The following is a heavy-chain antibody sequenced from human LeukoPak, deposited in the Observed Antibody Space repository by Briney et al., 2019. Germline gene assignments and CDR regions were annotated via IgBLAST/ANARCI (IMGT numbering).Heavy chain of an antibody. CDR2: ISSSSSYI. V-gene: IGHV3-21*01. CDR1: GFTFSSYS. Sequence: GGSLRLSCAASGFTFSSYSMNWVRQAPGKGLEWVSSISSSSSYIYYADSVRGRFTISRDNAKNSLYLQMNSLRAEDTAVYYCARLDMVRGIFDYWGQGTLVTVSS. CDR3: ARLDMVRGIFDY. J-gene: IGHJ4*02. D-gene: IGHD3-10*01.